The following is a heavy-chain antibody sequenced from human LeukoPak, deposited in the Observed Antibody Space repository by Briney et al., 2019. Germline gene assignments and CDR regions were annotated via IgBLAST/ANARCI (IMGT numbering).Heavy chain of an antibody. Sequence: PSETLSLTCAVYGGSFSDYYWNWIRQPPGKGLEWIGEINHRGRTNYNPSLKSRVRISVDTSKNQFALKLSSVTAADTAVYSCASARSKWFGELSVPWFFDYWGQGALVTVSS. CDR1: GGSFSDYY. J-gene: IGHJ4*02. D-gene: IGHD3-10*01. V-gene: IGHV4-34*01. CDR2: INHRGRT. CDR3: ASARSKWFGELSVPWFFDY.